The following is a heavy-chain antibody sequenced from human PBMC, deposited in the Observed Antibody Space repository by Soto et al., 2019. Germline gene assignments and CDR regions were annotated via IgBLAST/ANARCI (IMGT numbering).Heavy chain of an antibody. J-gene: IGHJ4*02. CDR2: ISTGSGTI. CDR3: ARDDDYRFDY. CDR1: GFNFNIYN. D-gene: IGHD4-17*01. V-gene: IGHV3-48*01. Sequence: GGSLRLSCAASGFNFNIYNMNWVRQAPGKGLEWVSYISTGSGTISYADSVKGRFTISRDNAKNSLYLQMNSLRAEDTAVYYWARDDDYRFDYWGQGALVTVSS.